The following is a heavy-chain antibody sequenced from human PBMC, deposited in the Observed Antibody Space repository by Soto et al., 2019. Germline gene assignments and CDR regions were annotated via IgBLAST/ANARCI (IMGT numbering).Heavy chain of an antibody. Sequence: QVQMVESGGGVVQPGRSLRLSCAASGFSFENYGMHWVRQAPGRGLEWVAIIWYDGSLQYYAAAVKGRFTISRDNSKNKLSLEMNSLRAEDTAVYYCANLWGDGYNLGQDYNGMDVWGQGTTVIVSS. V-gene: IGHV3-33*06. D-gene: IGHD5-12*01. CDR3: ANLWGDGYNLGQDYNGMDV. J-gene: IGHJ6*02. CDR1: GFSFENYG. CDR2: IWYDGSLQ.